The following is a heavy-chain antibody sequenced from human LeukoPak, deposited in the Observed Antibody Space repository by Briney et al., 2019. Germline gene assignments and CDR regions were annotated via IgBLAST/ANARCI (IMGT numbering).Heavy chain of an antibody. J-gene: IGHJ6*03. Sequence: SETLSLTCTVSGYSISSGYYWGWIRQPPGKGLEWIGSIYHSGSTYYNPSLKSRVTISVDTSKNQFSLKLSSVTAADTAVYYCARATYYSDGSGYYPYYYYYMDVWGKGTTVTISS. CDR2: IYHSGST. CDR3: ARATYYSDGSGYYPYYYYYMDV. D-gene: IGHD3-22*01. V-gene: IGHV4-38-2*02. CDR1: GYSISSGYY.